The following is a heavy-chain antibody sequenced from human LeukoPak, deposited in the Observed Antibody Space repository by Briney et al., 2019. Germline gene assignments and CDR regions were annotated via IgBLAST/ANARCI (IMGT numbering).Heavy chain of an antibody. V-gene: IGHV4-4*02. CDR2: IYHSGST. Sequence: GSLRLSCAASGVTFSTYEMNWVRQAPGKGLEWIGSIYHSGSTYYNPSPTSRVTISVDKSKNHFSLRLSSVTAADTAVYYCARLDFDLAAGFDSWGQGSLVTVSS. D-gene: IGHD3/OR15-3a*01. J-gene: IGHJ4*02. CDR1: GVTFSTYE. CDR3: ARLDFDLAAGFDS.